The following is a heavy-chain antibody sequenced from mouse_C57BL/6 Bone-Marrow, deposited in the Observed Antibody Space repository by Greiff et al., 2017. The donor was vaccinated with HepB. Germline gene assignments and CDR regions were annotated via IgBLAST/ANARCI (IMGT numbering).Heavy chain of an antibody. Sequence: VQLKQSGPELVKPGDSVKISCKASGYSFTGYFMNWVMQSHGKSLEWIGRINPYNGDTFYNQKFKGKATLTVDKSSSTAHMELRSLTSEDSAVYYCARLGRQLRLRGFAYWGQGTLVTVSA. V-gene: IGHV1-20*01. CDR1: GYSFTGYF. CDR3: ARLGRQLRLRGFAY. J-gene: IGHJ3*01. D-gene: IGHD3-2*02. CDR2: INPYNGDT.